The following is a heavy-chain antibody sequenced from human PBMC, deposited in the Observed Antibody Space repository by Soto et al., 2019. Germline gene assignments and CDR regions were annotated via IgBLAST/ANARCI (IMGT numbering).Heavy chain of an antibody. D-gene: IGHD5-18*01. V-gene: IGHV4-34*01. CDR1: GGSFSGYY. J-gene: IGHJ6*03. CDR2: INHSGST. Sequence: QVQLQQWGAGLLKPSETLSLTCAVYGGSFSGYYWSWIRQPPGKGLEWIGEINHSGSTNYNPSLKRRVTLSVDTSKNQFSLKLSSVTAADTAVYYCARGRRGIQLSKSRSGYYYYMDVWGKGTTVTVSS. CDR3: ARGRRGIQLSKSRSGYYYYMDV.